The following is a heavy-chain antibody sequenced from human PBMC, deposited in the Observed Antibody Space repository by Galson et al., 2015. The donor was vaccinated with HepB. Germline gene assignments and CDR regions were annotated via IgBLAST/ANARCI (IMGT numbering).Heavy chain of an antibody. CDR2: IWNDGTQK. CDR1: GFTFSSYG. CDR3: ARDACSGGSCYAGF. J-gene: IGHJ4*02. V-gene: IGHV3-33*01. D-gene: IGHD2-15*01. Sequence: SLRLSCAASGFTFSSYGMHWVRQAPGKGLEWVAVIWNDGTQKYYGDSVKGRFTISRDNSKNTLYLQVKSLRAEDTALYYCARDACSGGSCYAGFWGQGTLVTVSS.